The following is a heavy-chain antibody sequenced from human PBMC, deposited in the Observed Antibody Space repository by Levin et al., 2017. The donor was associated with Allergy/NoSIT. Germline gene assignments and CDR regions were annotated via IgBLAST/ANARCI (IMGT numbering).Heavy chain of an antibody. CDR3: AGPRGYSYGDEGFDI. V-gene: IGHV5-51*01. D-gene: IGHD5-18*01. J-gene: IGHJ3*02. CDR2: IYPGDSDT. CDR1: GYKFTNYW. Sequence: GESLKISCKGSGYKFTNYWIAWVRQMPGKGLEWMGIIYPGDSDTRHSPSFQGQVTMSADKSISTAYLQWSSLKASDTAMYYGAGPRGYSYGDEGFDIWGQGTMVTVSS.